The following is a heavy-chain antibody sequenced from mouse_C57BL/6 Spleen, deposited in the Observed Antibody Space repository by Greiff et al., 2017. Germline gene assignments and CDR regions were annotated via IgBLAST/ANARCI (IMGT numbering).Heavy chain of an antibody. CDR2: IYPGSGST. V-gene: IGHV1-55*01. CDR3: ARADYYGSSYGDFDY. CDR1: GYTFTSYW. D-gene: IGHD1-1*01. Sequence: QVQLQQPGAELVKPGASVKMSCKASGYTFTSYWITWVKQRPGQGLEWIGDIYPGSGSTTYNEKFKSKATLTVDTSSSTAYMQLSSLSSEDSAVYYCARADYYGSSYGDFDYWGQGTTLTVSS. J-gene: IGHJ2*01.